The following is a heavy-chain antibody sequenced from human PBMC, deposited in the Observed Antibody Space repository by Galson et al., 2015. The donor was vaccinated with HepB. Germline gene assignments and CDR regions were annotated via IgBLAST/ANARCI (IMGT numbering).Heavy chain of an antibody. V-gene: IGHV1-18*04. D-gene: IGHD2-15*01. CDR3: ARGNHACDSKIGAEFDY. Sequence: SVKLSCKASGYTFTSYGISWVRQAPGQGLEWMGWISAHNGNTNYAQKLQGRVTMTTDTSTSTGYMELRSLRSDDTAVYYCARGNHACDSKIGAEFDYWGQGTLVTVSS. CDR2: ISAHNGNT. CDR1: GYTFTSYG. J-gene: IGHJ4*02.